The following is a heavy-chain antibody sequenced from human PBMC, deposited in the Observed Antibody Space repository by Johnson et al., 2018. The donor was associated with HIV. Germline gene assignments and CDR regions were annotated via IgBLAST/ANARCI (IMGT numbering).Heavy chain of an antibody. J-gene: IGHJ3*02. CDR3: ARPGGDYSAFDI. D-gene: IGHD4-17*01. CDR2: ISYDGRDA. Sequence: QVQLVESGGGVVQPGTSLRLSCTASGFAFSIYALHWVRQAPGKGLEWVAVISYDGRDAYYADSVKGRFTSSRDNSKNTLYLQMNSLRPEDSAVYYCARPGGDYSAFDIWGQGTMVTVSS. CDR1: GFAFSIYA. V-gene: IGHV3-30*04.